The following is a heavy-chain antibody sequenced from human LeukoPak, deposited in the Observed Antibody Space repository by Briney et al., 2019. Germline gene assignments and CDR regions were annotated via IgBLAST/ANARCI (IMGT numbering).Heavy chain of an antibody. J-gene: IGHJ4*02. D-gene: IGHD6-19*01. CDR3: ARSHPEWLGLDY. V-gene: IGHV1-69*04. Sequence: SVKVSCKASGGTFSSYAISWVRQAPGQGLEWMGRIIPILGIANYAQKFQGRVTITADKSTSTAYMELSSLRSEDTAVYYCARSHPEWLGLDYWGQGTLVTVSS. CDR1: GGTFSSYA. CDR2: IIPILGIA.